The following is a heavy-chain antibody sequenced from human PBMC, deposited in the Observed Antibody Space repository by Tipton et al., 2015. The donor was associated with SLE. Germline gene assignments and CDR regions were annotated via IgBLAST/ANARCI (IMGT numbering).Heavy chain of an antibody. CDR3: ARGITVAGTGGFDY. J-gene: IGHJ4*02. Sequence: TLSLTCTVSGDSISSSGHYWGWIRRPPGKGLESIGYIYYSGITYYNPSLKSRVTISVDTSKNQFSLKLSSVTAADTAVYYCARGITVAGTGGFDYWGQGTLVTVSS. CDR2: IYYSGIT. V-gene: IGHV4-39*07. D-gene: IGHD6-19*01. CDR1: GDSISSSGHY.